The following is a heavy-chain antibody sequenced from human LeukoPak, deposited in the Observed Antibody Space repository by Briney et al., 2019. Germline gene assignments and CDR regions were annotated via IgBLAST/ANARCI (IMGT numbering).Heavy chain of an antibody. CDR3: ARDGTSIQLWLHFDYFDY. J-gene: IGHJ4*02. CDR2: IKQDGSEK. CDR1: GFTFNDYW. D-gene: IGHD5-18*01. Sequence: GRSLRLSCAASGFTFNDYWMNWVRQAPGKGLEWVANIKQDGSEKYYVDSVKGRFTISRDNAKNSLYLQMNSLRAEDTAVYYCARDGTSIQLWLHFDYFDYWGQGTLVTVSS. V-gene: IGHV3-7*01.